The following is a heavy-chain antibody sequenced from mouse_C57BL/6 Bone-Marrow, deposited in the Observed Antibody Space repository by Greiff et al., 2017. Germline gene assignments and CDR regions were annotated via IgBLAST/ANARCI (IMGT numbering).Heavy chain of an antibody. CDR3: ARTNSNYLYYYAMDY. V-gene: IGHV1-26*01. D-gene: IGHD2-5*01. J-gene: IGHJ4*01. Sequence: DVQLQQSGPELVKPGASVKISCKASGYTFTDYYMNWVKQSHGKSLEWIGDINPNNGGTSYNQKFKGKATLTVDKSSRTAYMELRSLTSEDYAVYYYARTNSNYLYYYAMDYWGQGTSVTGSS. CDR1: GYTFTDYY. CDR2: INPNNGGT.